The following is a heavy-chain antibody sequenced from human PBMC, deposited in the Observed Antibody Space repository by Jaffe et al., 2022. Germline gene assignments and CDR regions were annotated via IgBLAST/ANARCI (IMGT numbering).Heavy chain of an antibody. Sequence: QVQLQESGPGLVKPSETLSLTCTVSGGSISSYYWSWIRQPPGKGLEWIGYIQNSGNTKYNPSLKSRVTISLDTSKNQFSLRLSSVTAADTAVYYCARDYPYYYDTSGRFDPWGQGTLVTVSS. D-gene: IGHD3-22*01. CDR2: IQNSGNT. CDR1: GGSISSYY. J-gene: IGHJ5*02. V-gene: IGHV4-59*01. CDR3: ARDYPYYYDTSGRFDP.